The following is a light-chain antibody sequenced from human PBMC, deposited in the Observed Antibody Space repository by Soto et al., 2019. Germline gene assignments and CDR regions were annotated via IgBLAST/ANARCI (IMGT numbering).Light chain of an antibody. CDR2: GAS. CDR1: QSVSSD. J-gene: IGKJ1*01. CDR3: QQSYNTPRT. V-gene: IGKV3-15*01. Sequence: EIVMTQSPATLSVSPGERATLSCRASQSVSSDLAWYHQKPGQAPRLLIYGASTRATGIPARFSGSGSGTEFTLTINSLQPEDFATYYCQQSYNTPRTFGQGTKVDIK.